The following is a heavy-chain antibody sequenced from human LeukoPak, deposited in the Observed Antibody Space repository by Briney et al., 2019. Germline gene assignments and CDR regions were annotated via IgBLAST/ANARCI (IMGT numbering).Heavy chain of an antibody. D-gene: IGHD6-13*01. V-gene: IGHV4-34*01. J-gene: IGHJ4*02. Sequence: SETLSLTCAVSGGSFSGYYWSWIRQPPGKGLEWIGYINHSGSTNYNPSLKSRVTISVDTSKNQFSLKLNSVTASDTAVYYCARGAASAFYGNSWPYYCDSWGQETLVTVSS. CDR3: ARGAASAFYGNSWPYYCDS. CDR1: GGSFSGYY. CDR2: INHSGST.